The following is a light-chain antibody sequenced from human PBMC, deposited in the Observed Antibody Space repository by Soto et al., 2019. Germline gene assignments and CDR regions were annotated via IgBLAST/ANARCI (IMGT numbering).Light chain of an antibody. CDR3: QQRKNWQVT. J-gene: IGKJ5*01. V-gene: IGKV3D-20*02. CDR1: QSVSSNY. CDR2: GAS. Sequence: EIVLTQSPGTLSLTQGERATLSCRASQSVSSNYLVWYQQKPGQAPRLLIYGASSRATGIPDRFSGSGSGTDFTLTISSLEPEDFAVYYCQQRKNWQVTFGQGTRLE.